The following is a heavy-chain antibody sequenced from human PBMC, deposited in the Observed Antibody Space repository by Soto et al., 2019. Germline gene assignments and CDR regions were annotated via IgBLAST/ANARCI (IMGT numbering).Heavy chain of an antibody. CDR3: ARDGQLVRIFDY. Sequence: ASVKVSCKASGYTVTSYGISWGRQAPGQGLEWMGWISAYNGNTNYAQKLQGRVTMTTDTSTSTAYMELRSLRSDDTAVYYCARDGQLVRIFDYWGQGTLVTVSS. V-gene: IGHV1-18*04. CDR2: ISAYNGNT. J-gene: IGHJ4*02. CDR1: GYTVTSYG. D-gene: IGHD6-6*01.